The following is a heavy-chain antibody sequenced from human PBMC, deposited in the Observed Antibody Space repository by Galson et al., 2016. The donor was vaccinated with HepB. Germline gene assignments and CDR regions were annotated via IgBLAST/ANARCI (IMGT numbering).Heavy chain of an antibody. Sequence: ETLSLTCTVSGGSVTASPYYPAWIRQPPGKGLEWIGTLSYSGSAYYNPSLKSHFTISMGASRNQFSLQLTSVTAADTAVYYCARLFASGRKYDAFDIWGQGTVVTVSS. D-gene: IGHD3-10*01. CDR2: LSYSGSA. J-gene: IGHJ3*02. V-gene: IGHV4-39*01. CDR3: ARLFASGRKYDAFDI. CDR1: GGSVTASPYY.